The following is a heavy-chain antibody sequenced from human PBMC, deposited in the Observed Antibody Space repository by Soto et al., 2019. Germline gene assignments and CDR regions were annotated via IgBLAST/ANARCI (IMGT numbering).Heavy chain of an antibody. J-gene: IGHJ6*02. CDR1: EFTFSGYW. V-gene: IGHV3-74*01. CDR3: ARGYRWGMDV. CDR2: INGDGTNT. D-gene: IGHD3-16*02. Sequence: GGSLRLSCAASEFTFSGYWFHWVRQTPGKGLMWVSRINGDGTNTFYADSVKGRFTISRDNAKNTLYLQMSSLRDEDTALYYCARGYRWGMDVWGQGTTVTVSS.